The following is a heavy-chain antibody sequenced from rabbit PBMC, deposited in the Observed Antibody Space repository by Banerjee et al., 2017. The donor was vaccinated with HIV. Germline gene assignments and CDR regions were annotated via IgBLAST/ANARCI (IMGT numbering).Heavy chain of an antibody. CDR2: IVTGSGST. V-gene: IGHV1S40*01. Sequence: QSLEESGGDLVKPGASLTLTCTAFGFSFSSSYYMCWVRQAPGKGLEWIACIVTGSGSTYYASWAKGRFTISKTSSTTVTLQMTSLTAADTATYFCARQSYGDYSNYNLWGQGTLVTVS. J-gene: IGHJ4*01. D-gene: IGHD2-1*01. CDR3: ARQSYGDYSNYNL. CDR1: GFSFSSSYY.